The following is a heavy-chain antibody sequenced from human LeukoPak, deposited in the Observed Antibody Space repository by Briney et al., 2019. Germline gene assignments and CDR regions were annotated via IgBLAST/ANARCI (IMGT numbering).Heavy chain of an antibody. CDR3: ARKAFASGNYHWFDP. CDR2: ISYDGSNK. J-gene: IGHJ5*02. CDR1: GFTFSNHD. D-gene: IGHD3-10*01. Sequence: GGSLRLSCAASGFTFSNHDMHWVRQAPGKGLEWVAVISYDGSNKNYAGSVKGRFTISRDNSKNTLYLQLNSLRTEDTAIYYCARKAFASGNYHWFDPWGQGTLVTVSS. V-gene: IGHV3-30*03.